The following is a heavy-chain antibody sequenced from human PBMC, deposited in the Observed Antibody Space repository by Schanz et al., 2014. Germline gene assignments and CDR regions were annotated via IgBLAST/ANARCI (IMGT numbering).Heavy chain of an antibody. V-gene: IGHV3-11*01. Sequence: VQLEESGGGLVQPGGSLRLSCAASGFTFSDYYMSWIRQAPGKGLEWVSYISNSGTTIYYADSVKGRFTISRDNAKNSLYLQMNSLRVEDTAVYYCARDGVDAAAGGNYWGQGTLVTVSS. J-gene: IGHJ4*02. CDR2: ISNSGTTI. CDR3: ARDGVDAAAGGNY. D-gene: IGHD6-13*01. CDR1: GFTFSDYY.